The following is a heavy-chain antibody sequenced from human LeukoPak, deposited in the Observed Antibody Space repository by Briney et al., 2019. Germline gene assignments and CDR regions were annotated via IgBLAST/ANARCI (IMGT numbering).Heavy chain of an antibody. CDR3: ARDPDRIINYYDSSGEDY. D-gene: IGHD3-22*01. V-gene: IGHV1-2*02. CDR1: GYTFTGYY. CDR2: INPNSGGT. J-gene: IGHJ4*02. Sequence: ASVKVSCKASGYTFTGYYMHWVRQAPGQGLEWMGWINPNSGGTSYAQKFQGRVTMTRDTSISTAYMELSRLRSDDTAVYYCARDPDRIINYYDSSGEDYWGRGTLVTVSS.